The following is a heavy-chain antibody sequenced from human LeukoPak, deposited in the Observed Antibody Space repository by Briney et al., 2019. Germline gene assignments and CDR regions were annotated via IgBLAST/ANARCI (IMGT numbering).Heavy chain of an antibody. Sequence: SETLSLTCTVSGGSISSSSYYWGWIRQPPGKGLEWIGSIYYSGSTYYNPSLKSRVTISVDTSKNQFSLKLSSVTAVDTAVYYCARDTANWGFRATDYWGQGTLVTVSS. CDR1: GGSISSSSYY. CDR3: ARDTANWGFRATDY. J-gene: IGHJ4*02. CDR2: IYYSGST. D-gene: IGHD7-27*01. V-gene: IGHV4-39*07.